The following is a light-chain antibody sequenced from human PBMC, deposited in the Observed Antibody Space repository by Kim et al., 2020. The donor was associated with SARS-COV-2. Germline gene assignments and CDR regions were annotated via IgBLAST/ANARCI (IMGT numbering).Light chain of an antibody. CDR3: LLSYSGVWV. J-gene: IGLJ3*02. CDR2: DTA. Sequence: QAVVTQEPSLTVSPGGTVTLTCGSTTGPVTSDQFTYWLQQRPGQAPRTLIYDTANTLSWTPARFSGSLLGDQAALTLSGAQPEDEAEYYCLLSYSGVWVFGGGTQLTVL. V-gene: IGLV7-46*01. CDR1: TGPVTSDQF.